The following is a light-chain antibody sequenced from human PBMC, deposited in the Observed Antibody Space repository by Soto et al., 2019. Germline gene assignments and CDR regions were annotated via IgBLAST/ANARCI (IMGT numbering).Light chain of an antibody. J-gene: IGLJ1*01. V-gene: IGLV2-14*01. Sequence: QSALTQPASVSGSPGQSITISCTGTSSDVGGYNYVSWYQQHPGKAPKLMIYEVSNRPSGVSNRFSGSKSGNTASLTSSGLQAEYEADYYCSSYTSSSTLVFGTGTKVTVL. CDR3: SSYTSSSTLV. CDR2: EVS. CDR1: SSDVGGYNY.